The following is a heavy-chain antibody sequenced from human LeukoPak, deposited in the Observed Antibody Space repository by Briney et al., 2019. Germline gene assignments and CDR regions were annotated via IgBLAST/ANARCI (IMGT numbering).Heavy chain of an antibody. CDR2: INHSGST. J-gene: IGHJ4*02. D-gene: IGHD3-3*01. CDR3: ARGGYDFWSGYYNYFDY. V-gene: IGHV4-34*01. Sequence: SETLSLTCAVCGGSFSGYYWSWIRQPPGKGLEWIGEINHSGSTNYNPSLKSRVTISVDTSKNQFSLKLSSVTAADTAVYYCARGGYDFWSGYYNYFDYWGQGTLVTVSS. CDR1: GGSFSGYY.